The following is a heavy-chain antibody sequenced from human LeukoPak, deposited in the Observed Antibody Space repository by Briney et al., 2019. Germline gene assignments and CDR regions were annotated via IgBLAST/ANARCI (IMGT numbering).Heavy chain of an antibody. CDR3: ATDPLAGNSFDY. D-gene: IGHD4-23*01. CDR2: FDPEDGET. J-gene: IGHJ4*02. V-gene: IGHV1-24*01. CDR1: GYTLTELS. Sequence: GASVKVSCEVSGYTLTELSIHWVRQAPGKGLEWMGGFDPEDGETIYAQKFQGRVTMTEDTSTDTAYMELSSLRSEDTAVYYCATDPLAGNSFDYWGQGTLVTVSS.